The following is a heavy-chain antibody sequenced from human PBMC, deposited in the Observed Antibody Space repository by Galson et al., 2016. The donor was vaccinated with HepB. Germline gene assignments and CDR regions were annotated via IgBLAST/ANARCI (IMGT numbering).Heavy chain of an antibody. CDR2: INLSADST. CDR1: GYIFNSFG. CDR3: ARGGSKSFDYYYFGLDV. J-gene: IGHJ6*02. V-gene: IGHV1-46*02. Sequence: SVKVSCKASGYIFNSFGIFWVRQAPGQGLEWMGIINLSADSTRYAQEFQGRVTMNRDTSTSAVYMEMSSLRSDDTAVYYCARGGSKSFDYYYFGLDVWGQGTTVTVSS. D-gene: IGHD4-11*01.